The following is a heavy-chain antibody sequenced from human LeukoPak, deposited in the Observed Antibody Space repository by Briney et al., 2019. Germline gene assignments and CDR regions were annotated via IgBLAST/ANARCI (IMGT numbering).Heavy chain of an antibody. J-gene: IGHJ5*02. V-gene: IGHV1-18*01. CDR1: GYTFTSYD. D-gene: IGHD6-13*01. CDR3: ARGDSSSWYFSGQNNWFDP. CDR2: ISAYNGNT. Sequence: GASVKVSCKASGYTFTSYDISCVRQAPGQGLEWMGWISAYNGNTNYAQKLQGRVTMTTDTSTSTAYMELRSLRSDDTAVYYCARGDSSSWYFSGQNNWFDPWGQGTLVTVSS.